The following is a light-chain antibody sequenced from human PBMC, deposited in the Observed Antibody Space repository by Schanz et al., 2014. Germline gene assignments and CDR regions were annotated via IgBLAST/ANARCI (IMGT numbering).Light chain of an antibody. J-gene: IGLJ2*01. CDR1: SSNLGAGYD. CDR3: SSYAGSRNLV. Sequence: QSVLTQPPSMSGAPGQRVTISCTGSSSNLGAGYDVHWFQQLPGTAPKLLMYANTKRPSGVPDRFSGSKSGTSASLAITGLQTEDDADYYCSSYAGSRNLVFGGGTKLTVL. CDR2: ANT. V-gene: IGLV1-40*01.